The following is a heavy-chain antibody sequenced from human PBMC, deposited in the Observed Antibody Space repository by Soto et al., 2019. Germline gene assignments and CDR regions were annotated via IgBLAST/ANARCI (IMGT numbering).Heavy chain of an antibody. CDR3: ATEGGNSAVFDY. Sequence: SETLSLTCAVSGGSISSSSYYWGWIRQSPGKELEWIGSMYYSGSTYYNPSLKSRVTISVDTSKNQFSLKLSSVTAADTAVYYCATEGGNSAVFDYWGRGTLVTSPQ. D-gene: IGHD2-21*02. CDR2: MYYSGST. V-gene: IGHV4-39*01. J-gene: IGHJ4*02. CDR1: GGSISSSSYY.